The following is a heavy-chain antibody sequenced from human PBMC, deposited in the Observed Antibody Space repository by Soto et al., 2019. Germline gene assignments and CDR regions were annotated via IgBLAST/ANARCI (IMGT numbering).Heavy chain of an antibody. J-gene: IGHJ4*02. D-gene: IGHD3-22*01. CDR1: GFTFSSYA. CDR2: ISYDGSNK. CDR3: ARSSDSSGYYDFDY. Sequence: GGSLRLSCAASGFTFSSYAMHWVRQAPGKGLEWVAVISYDGSNKYYADSVKGRFTISRDNSKNTLYLQMNSLRAEDTAVYYCARSSDSSGYYDFDYWGQGTLVTVSS. V-gene: IGHV3-30-3*01.